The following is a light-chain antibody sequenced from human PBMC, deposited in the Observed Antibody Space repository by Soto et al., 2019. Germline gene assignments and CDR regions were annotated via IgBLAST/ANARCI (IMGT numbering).Light chain of an antibody. CDR1: QSISSW. V-gene: IGKV1-5*01. J-gene: IGKJ5*01. Sequence: DIRMTQSPSTLSASVGDRVTITCLASQSISSWLAWYQQKPGKAPKLLIYDASSLESGVPSRFSGSGSGTEFTLTINSLQPEDFATYYCQQLRDYPITFGQGTRLEIK. CDR2: DAS. CDR3: QQLRDYPIT.